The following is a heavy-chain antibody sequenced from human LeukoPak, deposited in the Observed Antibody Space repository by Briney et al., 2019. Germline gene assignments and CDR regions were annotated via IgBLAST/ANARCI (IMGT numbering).Heavy chain of an antibody. CDR2: IFDSGTTNYNPST. D-gene: IGHD2-2*01. Sequence: SETLSLTCTVSGGSIISYFWSWIRQPPGKGPEWIGYIFDSGTTNYNPSTNYNPSLKSRVTVSLDTSKNHFSLKLSSVTAADTAVYYCARLWALLPAASNWFDPWGQGTLVTVSS. CDR3: ARLWALLPAASNWFDP. J-gene: IGHJ5*02. CDR1: GGSIISYF. V-gene: IGHV4-59*08.